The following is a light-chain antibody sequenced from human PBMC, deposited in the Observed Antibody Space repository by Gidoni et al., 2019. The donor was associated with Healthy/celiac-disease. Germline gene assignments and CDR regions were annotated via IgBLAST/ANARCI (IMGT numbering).Light chain of an antibody. Sequence: DIQMTQSPSSLSASVGDRVTITCQASQDISNYLNWYQQKPGQAPKLLIYDASTCETGVPSSFSGSGSGTDFTFTISSLQLEDIATYYCQQYDNLLFTFGPGTKVDIK. V-gene: IGKV1-33*01. CDR1: QDISNY. J-gene: IGKJ3*01. CDR3: QQYDNLLFT. CDR2: DAS.